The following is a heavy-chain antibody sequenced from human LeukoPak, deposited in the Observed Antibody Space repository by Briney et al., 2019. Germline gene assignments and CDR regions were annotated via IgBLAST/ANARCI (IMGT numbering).Heavy chain of an antibody. CDR3: ARDRGEAYGEDYYYYGMDV. Sequence: GGSLRLSCAASGFTFSSYSMNWVCQAPGKGLEWVSSISSSSSYIYYADSVKGRFTISRDNAKNSLYLQMNSLRAEDTAVYYCARDRGEAYGEDYYYYGMDVWGQGTTVTVSS. D-gene: IGHD4-17*01. CDR2: ISSSSSYI. J-gene: IGHJ6*02. V-gene: IGHV3-21*01. CDR1: GFTFSSYS.